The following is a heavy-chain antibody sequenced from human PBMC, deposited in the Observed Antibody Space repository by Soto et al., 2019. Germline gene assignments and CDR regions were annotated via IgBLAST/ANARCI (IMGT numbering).Heavy chain of an antibody. CDR1: GYTFTSYG. D-gene: IGHD2-2*01. V-gene: IGHV1-18*01. Sequence: ASVKVSCKASGYTFTSYGISWVRQAPEQELEGMGWISAYNGNTHYAQKTQARVTMTTDTSTSTAAMELRSLTCDDTAVYYCASAFNQRLSETSYYYYGMDVWGQGTPVTVSS. CDR3: ASAFNQRLSETSYYYYGMDV. J-gene: IGHJ6*02. CDR2: ISAYNGNT.